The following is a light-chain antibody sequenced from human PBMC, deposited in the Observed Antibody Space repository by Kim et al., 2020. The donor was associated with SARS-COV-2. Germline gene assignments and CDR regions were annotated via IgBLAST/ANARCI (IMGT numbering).Light chain of an antibody. CDR1: QGISSY. CDR2: AAS. CDR3: QQYYSYPIT. J-gene: IGKJ5*01. V-gene: IGKV1-8*01. Sequence: SSTGDRVTITCRASQGISSYLAWYQQKPGKAPKLLIYAASTLQSGVPSRFSGSGSGTDFTLTISCLQSEDFATYYCQQYYSYPITFGQGTRLEIK.